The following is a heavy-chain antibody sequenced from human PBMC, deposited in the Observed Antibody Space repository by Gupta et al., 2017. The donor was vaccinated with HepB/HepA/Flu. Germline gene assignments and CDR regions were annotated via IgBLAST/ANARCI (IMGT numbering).Heavy chain of an antibody. CDR2: KYYSGST. Sequence: QLQLQESGPGLVKPSETLSLTCTVSGGSIRRNSVYWGWLRQPPGKGLEWIGTKYYSGSTYYNPSLKSRVTISVDTSKNQFSLKLSSVTATDTSVYYCARHVHLRENDYWGQGTLVTVSS. CDR1: GGSIRRNSVY. J-gene: IGHJ4*02. CDR3: ARHVHLRENDY. V-gene: IGHV4-39*01.